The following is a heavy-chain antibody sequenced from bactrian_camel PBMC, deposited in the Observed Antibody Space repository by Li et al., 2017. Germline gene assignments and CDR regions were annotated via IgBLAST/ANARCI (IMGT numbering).Heavy chain of an antibody. V-gene: IGHV3S63*01. D-gene: IGHD1*01. J-gene: IGHJ4*01. CDR1: RSLDSMDC. CDR3: AGGSVFRESLLSSSSYNV. CDR2: FSSGDGTP. Sequence: HVQLVESGGGSVQAGGSLRLSCAISRSLDSMDCLGWFRQAPGKEREGIALFSSGDGTPSYADAVKGRFTISRDRDRNMVYLQMSALKFEDTAMYYCAGGSVFRESLLSSSSYNVWGQGTQVTVS.